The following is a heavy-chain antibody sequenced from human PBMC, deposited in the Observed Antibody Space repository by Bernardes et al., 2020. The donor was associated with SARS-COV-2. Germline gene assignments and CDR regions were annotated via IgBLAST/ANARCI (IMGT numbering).Heavy chain of an antibody. CDR2: IFYSGRT. CDR1: GGSMTYYY. J-gene: IGHJ6*03. V-gene: IGHV4-59*01. D-gene: IGHD1-26*01. Sequence: LSLTCNVSGGSMTYYYWSWIRQPPGQGLEWIGYIFYSGRTNYNPSLKSRVTLSADTSTNQFSLKLRSVTAADTAVYYCARGVGTVPRWYYYMDVWGKGTTVTVSS. CDR3: ARGVGTVPRWYYYMDV.